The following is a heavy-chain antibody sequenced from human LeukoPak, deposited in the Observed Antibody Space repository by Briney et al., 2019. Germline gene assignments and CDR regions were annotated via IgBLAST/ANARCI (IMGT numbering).Heavy chain of an antibody. CDR3: AKDFVASWNFRGGDY. Sequence: GGSLRLSCVASGFTFSSYAMSWVRQIPGRGLEWVSGISSRGGSANYADSVKGRFTISRDNSNNTLYLQMNSLRPEDTAVYYCAKDFVASWNFRGGDYWGQGTLVTVSS. CDR1: GFTFSSYA. V-gene: IGHV3-23*01. CDR2: ISSRGGSA. D-gene: IGHD1-7*01. J-gene: IGHJ4*02.